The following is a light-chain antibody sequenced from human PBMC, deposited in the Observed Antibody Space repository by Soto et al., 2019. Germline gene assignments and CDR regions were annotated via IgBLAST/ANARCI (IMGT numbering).Light chain of an antibody. CDR2: FAS. CDR3: RHTYRVPRT. CDR1: QGIGDR. Sequence: DIQMTQSPSYVSASVGARVTITCRASQGIGDRLAWHQQRPGKVPQLLIYFASTLPSGVPSRFRVSRSGTDFSLTSTPLQAEDIATHYCRHTYRVPRTFGRGIKVEIK. V-gene: IGKV1-12*01. J-gene: IGKJ4*02.